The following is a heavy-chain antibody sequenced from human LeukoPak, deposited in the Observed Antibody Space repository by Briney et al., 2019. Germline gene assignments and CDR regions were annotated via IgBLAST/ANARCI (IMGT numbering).Heavy chain of an antibody. CDR2: INPNSGGT. D-gene: IGHD4/OR15-4a*01. CDR1: GYTFTSYY. J-gene: IGHJ4*02. Sequence: ASVKVSCKASGYTFTSYYMHWVRQAPGQGLEWMGWINPNSGGTNYAQKFQGRVTMTRDTSISTAYMELSRLRSDDTAVYYCARPLLWWPQVGYFDYWGQGTLVTVSS. CDR3: ARPLLWWPQVGYFDY. V-gene: IGHV1-2*02.